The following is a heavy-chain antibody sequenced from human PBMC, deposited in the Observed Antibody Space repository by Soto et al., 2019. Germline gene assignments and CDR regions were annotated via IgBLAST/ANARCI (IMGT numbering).Heavy chain of an antibody. CDR1: GFTFSNAW. CDR2: IKSKTDGGTT. V-gene: IGHV3-15*01. D-gene: IGHD6-13*01. CDR3: TTDNWVAAAKHKNGMDV. J-gene: IGHJ6*02. Sequence: EVQLVESGGGLVKPGGSLRLSCAASGFTFSNAWMSWVRQAPGKGLEWVGRIKSKTDGGTTDYAAPVKGRFTISRDDSKNTLYLQMNSLKTEDTAVYYCTTDNWVAAAKHKNGMDVWGQGTTVTVSS.